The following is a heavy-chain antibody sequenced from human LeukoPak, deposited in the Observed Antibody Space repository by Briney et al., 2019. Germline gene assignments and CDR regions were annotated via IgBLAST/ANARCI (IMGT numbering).Heavy chain of an antibody. D-gene: IGHD2-2*01. V-gene: IGHV4-34*01. CDR2: INHSGST. J-gene: IGHJ5*02. Sequence: PSETLSLTCAVYGGSFSGYYWSWIRQPPGKGLEWIGEINHSGSTNYNPSLKSRVTISVDTSKNQFSLKLSSVTAADTAVYYCARARLGYCSSTSCYHGNWFDPWGRGTLVTVSS. CDR3: ARARLGYCSSTSCYHGNWFDP. CDR1: GGSFSGYY.